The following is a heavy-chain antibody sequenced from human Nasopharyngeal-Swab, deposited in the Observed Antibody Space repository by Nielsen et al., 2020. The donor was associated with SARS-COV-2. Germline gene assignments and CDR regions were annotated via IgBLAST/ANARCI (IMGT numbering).Heavy chain of an antibody. CDR2: IKKDGSEK. CDR3: ARDFGYGDEIDGAYYYYMDV. Sequence: GGSLRLSCAASGFSFSSYWMTWVRQAPGKGLEWVANIKKDGSEKYYVDSVKGRFTISRDNAKNSLYLQLTYLRAEDTAVYYCARDFGYGDEIDGAYYYYMDVWGKGTTVTVSS. D-gene: IGHD3-10*01. CDR1: GFSFSSYW. V-gene: IGHV3-7*03. J-gene: IGHJ6*03.